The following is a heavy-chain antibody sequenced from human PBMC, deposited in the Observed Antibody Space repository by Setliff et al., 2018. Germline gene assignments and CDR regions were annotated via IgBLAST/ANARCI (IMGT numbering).Heavy chain of an antibody. V-gene: IGHV4-59*11. J-gene: IGHJ6*03. CDR2: VSHSGST. CDR3: AGGQPLVRKYYYYMDV. D-gene: IGHD3-10*01. CDR1: GASINNHY. Sequence: SETLSLTCTVPGASINNHYWAWIRQPPGKGLEWIGYVSHSGSTDYNPSLRSRVTVSVDTSRIHFSLKLRSVTAADTTVYYCAGGQPLVRKYYYYMDVWGKGTTVTVSS.